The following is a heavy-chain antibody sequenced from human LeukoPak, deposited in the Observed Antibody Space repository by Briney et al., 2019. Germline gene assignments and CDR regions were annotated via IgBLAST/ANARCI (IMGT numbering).Heavy chain of an antibody. V-gene: IGHV3-53*01. CDR3: AREPDYYDSSGSDY. D-gene: IGHD3-22*01. CDR1: GFTVSSNY. Sequence: PGGSLRLSCAASGFTVSSNYMSWVRQAPGKGLEWVSVIYSGGSTYYADSVKGRFTISRDNSKNTLYLQMNSLRAEDTAVYYCAREPDYYDSSGSDYWGQGTLVTVFS. J-gene: IGHJ4*02. CDR2: IYSGGST.